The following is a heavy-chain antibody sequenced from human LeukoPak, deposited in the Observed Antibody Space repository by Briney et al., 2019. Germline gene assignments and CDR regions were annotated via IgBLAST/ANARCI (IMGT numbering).Heavy chain of an antibody. CDR1: GGTFSSYA. CDR2: IIPIFGTA. CDR3: ARGENPYSGYGVYYYYGMDV. V-gene: IGHV1-69*06. D-gene: IGHD5-12*01. Sequence: SVKVSCKASGGTFSSYAISWVRQAPGQGLEWMGGIIPIFGTANYAQKFQGRVTITADKSTSTAYMELSSLRSEDTAVYYCARGENPYSGYGVYYYYGMDVWGQGTLVTVSS. J-gene: IGHJ6*02.